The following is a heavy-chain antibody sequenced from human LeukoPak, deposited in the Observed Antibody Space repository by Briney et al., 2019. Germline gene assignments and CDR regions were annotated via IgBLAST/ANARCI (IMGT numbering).Heavy chain of an antibody. CDR2: TYKGGST. CDR3: ARAYCTGGTCYDDAFDL. CDR1: GFTVSSNH. Sequence: GGSLRLSCEASGFTVSSNHMNWVRQVPGKGLEWVSITYKGGSTYYADSVKGRFTSSRDKSKNKVFLQMSSLRPEDTSVYYCARAYCTGGTCYDDAFDLWGQGTLVTVSS. V-gene: IGHV3-66*01. J-gene: IGHJ3*01. D-gene: IGHD2-15*01.